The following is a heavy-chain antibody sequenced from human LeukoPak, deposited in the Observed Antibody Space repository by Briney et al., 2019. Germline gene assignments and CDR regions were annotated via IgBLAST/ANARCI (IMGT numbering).Heavy chain of an antibody. Sequence: SETLSITCTVSGVSISNYHWSWIRQPPGKGLEWIGYIYYSGSTNYNPSLKSRVTLSIDTSRNQFSLKVNSVTAADTALYYCARVIASRRFDPWGQGTLVTASS. V-gene: IGHV4-59*01. J-gene: IGHJ5*02. D-gene: IGHD2-21*01. CDR3: ARVIASRRFDP. CDR2: IYYSGST. CDR1: GVSISNYH.